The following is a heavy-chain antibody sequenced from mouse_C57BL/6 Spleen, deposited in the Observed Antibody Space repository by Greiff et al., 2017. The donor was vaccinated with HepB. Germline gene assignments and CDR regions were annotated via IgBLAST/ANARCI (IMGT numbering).Heavy chain of an antibody. CDR3: ARRVYSNLDWYFDV. Sequence: EVQRVESGGDLVKPGGSLKLSCAASGFTFSSYGMSWVRQTPDKRLEWVATISSGGSYTYYPDSVKGRFTISRDNAKNTLYLQMSSLKSEDTAMYYCARRVYSNLDWYFDVWGTGTTVTVSS. CDR2: ISSGGSYT. CDR1: GFTFSSYG. D-gene: IGHD2-5*01. V-gene: IGHV5-6*01. J-gene: IGHJ1*03.